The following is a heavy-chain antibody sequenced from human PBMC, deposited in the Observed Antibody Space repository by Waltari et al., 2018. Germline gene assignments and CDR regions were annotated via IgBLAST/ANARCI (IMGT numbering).Heavy chain of an antibody. Sequence: QVQLVESGGGVVQPGGSLRLSCAASGFTFREYAMHWVRQAPGKGLECVTLISYDGRNKYYADSVKGRFTISRDDSKNTLYLQMNSLRDEDTAIYYCARERRGYYAEWWGQGTLVAVSS. CDR1: GFTFREYA. CDR3: ARERRGYYAEW. V-gene: IGHV3-30*02. CDR2: ISYDGRNK. D-gene: IGHD3-3*01. J-gene: IGHJ4*02.